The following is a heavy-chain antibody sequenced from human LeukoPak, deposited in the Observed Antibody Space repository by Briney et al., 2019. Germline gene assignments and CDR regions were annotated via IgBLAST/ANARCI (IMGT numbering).Heavy chain of an antibody. V-gene: IGHV4-59*01. CDR1: GGSMNTYY. J-gene: IGHJ6*03. CDR2: VYYRGST. D-gene: IGHD3-22*01. Sequence: PSETLSLTCTVSGGSMNTYYWSWIRQPPGKGLEWIGYVYYRGSTNYSPSLKSRVAISIDTPKNQFSLKLISVTAADTAVYFCARLTTMTIGTYYYYMDVWGKGTTVTVSS. CDR3: ARLTTMTIGTYYYYMDV.